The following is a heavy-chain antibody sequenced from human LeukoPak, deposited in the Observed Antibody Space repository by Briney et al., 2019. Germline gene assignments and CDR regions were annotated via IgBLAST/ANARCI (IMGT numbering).Heavy chain of an antibody. Sequence: PGGSLRLSCAASGFTFSSYAMSWGRQAPGEGLEWGSAISGSGGSTYYADSVNGRFTISRDNSKITLYLQMNSLSAEVTAVYYCAKSLAVSGMGDYYYYYGMAVWGQGTTVTVSS. CDR1: GFTFSSYA. V-gene: IGHV3-23*01. CDR3: AKSLAVSGMGDYYYYYGMAV. J-gene: IGHJ6*02. CDR2: ISGSGGST. D-gene: IGHD6-19*01.